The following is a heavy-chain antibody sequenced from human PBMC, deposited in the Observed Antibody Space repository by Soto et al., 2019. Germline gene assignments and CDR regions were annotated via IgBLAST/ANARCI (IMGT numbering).Heavy chain of an antibody. CDR3: ARTSNWFDP. V-gene: IGHV5-51*01. CDR2: IYPGDSDT. CDR1: GYIFTTYW. J-gene: IGHJ5*02. Sequence: GESLKISCKGSGYIFTTYWIGWVRQMPGKGLEWMGMIYPGDSDTRYSPSFQGQVTISVDKSINTAYLQWSSLEASDTAMYYCARTSNWFDPWGQGTLVTVSS.